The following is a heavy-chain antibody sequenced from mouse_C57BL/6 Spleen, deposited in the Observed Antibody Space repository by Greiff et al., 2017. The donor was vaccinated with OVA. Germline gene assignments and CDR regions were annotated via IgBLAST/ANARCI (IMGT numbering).Heavy chain of an antibody. CDR1: GFTFSDYG. D-gene: IGHD2-1*01. CDR2: ISSGSSTI. J-gene: IGHJ2*01. Sequence: EVKLMESGGGLVKPGGSLKLSCAASGFTFSDYGMHWVRQAPEKGLEWVAYISSGSSTIYYADKVKGRFTISRDNAKNTLFLQMTSLRSDDTAMYYCAKYRNYLCFDYWGQGTTLTVSS. V-gene: IGHV5-17*01. CDR3: AKYRNYLCFDY.